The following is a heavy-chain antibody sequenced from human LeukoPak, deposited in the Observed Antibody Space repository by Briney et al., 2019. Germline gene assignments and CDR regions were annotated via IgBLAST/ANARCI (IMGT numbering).Heavy chain of an antibody. D-gene: IGHD1-26*01. V-gene: IGHV3-74*01. CDR1: GFTFSSAW. CDR2: IKSDGTT. CDR3: ARDGSYKFDY. J-gene: IGHJ4*02. Sequence: GGSLRLSCAASGFTFSSAWMHWVRQTPGKGLVWVSCIKSDGTTNYADSVKGRFTISRDNAKNTLYLQMNNLRAEDTAVYYCARDGSYKFDYWGQGTLVTVSS.